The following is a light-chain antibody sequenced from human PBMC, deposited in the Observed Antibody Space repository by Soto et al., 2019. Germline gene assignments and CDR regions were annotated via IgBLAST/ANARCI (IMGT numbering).Light chain of an antibody. J-gene: IGKJ5*01. CDR3: QQSYGIPYT. CDR1: QSISSN. V-gene: IGKV1-39*01. CDR2: AAS. Sequence: DIQMTQSPSSLSASVGDRVTITCRASQSISSNLNWHQQKPGKAPKVLIYAASSLQSGVPSRFSGSGSGTDFTLTISSLQPEDFATYYCQQSYGIPYTFGQGTRLEIK.